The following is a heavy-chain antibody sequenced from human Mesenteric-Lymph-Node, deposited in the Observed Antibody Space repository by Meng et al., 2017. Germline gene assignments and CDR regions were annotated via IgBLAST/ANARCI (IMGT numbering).Heavy chain of an antibody. D-gene: IGHD2-15*01. Sequence: SETLSLTCAVYGGSFSGYYWSWIRQPPGKGREWIGYVYSTGITNYNPSLENRVTISLDTSMNQYSLKLTSVTAADTAFYYGARGYSSGEGYFESWGQGTLVTVSP. CDR3: ARGYSSGEGYFES. CDR2: VYSTGIT. CDR1: GGSFSGYY. J-gene: IGHJ4*02. V-gene: IGHV4-59*01.